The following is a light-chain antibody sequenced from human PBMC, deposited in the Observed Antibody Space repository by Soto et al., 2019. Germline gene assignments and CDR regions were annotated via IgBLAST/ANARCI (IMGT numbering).Light chain of an antibody. CDR3: QPRSTWLYT. Sequence: EILLAQSPATLSLSPGERATLSCKASQDVTIFLAWYQQKPGQAPRLLIHDASNRATGVPARFSGSGSGRDFTLTITSLEPEDFAVYYCQPRSTWLYTFGQGTKLEV. CDR2: DAS. V-gene: IGKV3-11*02. J-gene: IGKJ2*01. CDR1: QDVTIF.